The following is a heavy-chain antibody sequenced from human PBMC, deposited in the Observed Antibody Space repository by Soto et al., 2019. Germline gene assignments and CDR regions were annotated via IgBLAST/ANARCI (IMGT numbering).Heavy chain of an antibody. V-gene: IGHV1-69*12. CDR2: IIPIFGTA. Sequence: QVQLVQAGAEVKKPGSSVKVSCKASGGTFSSYAISWVRQAPGQGLEWMGGIIPIFGTANYAQKFQGRVTITADESTSTAYMELSSLRSEDTAVYYCARPIYSSSSSDYYYGMDVWGQGTTVTVSS. CDR3: ARPIYSSSSSDYYYGMDV. J-gene: IGHJ6*02. CDR1: GGTFSSYA. D-gene: IGHD6-13*01.